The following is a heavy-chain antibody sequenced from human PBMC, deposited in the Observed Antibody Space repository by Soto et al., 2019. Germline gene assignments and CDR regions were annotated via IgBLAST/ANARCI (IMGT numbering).Heavy chain of an antibody. CDR3: ARASTYGSPWYYGMDV. CDR2: IYSGGST. J-gene: IGHJ6*02. D-gene: IGHD3-10*01. V-gene: IGHV3-53*01. CDR1: GFIVSSNY. Sequence: GWSLRLSCAASGFIVSSNYMSWVRQGPGKGLEWVSVIYSGGSTYYADSVKGRFTISRDNSKNTLYLQMNSLRAEDTAVYYCARASTYGSPWYYGMDVWGQGTTVTVS.